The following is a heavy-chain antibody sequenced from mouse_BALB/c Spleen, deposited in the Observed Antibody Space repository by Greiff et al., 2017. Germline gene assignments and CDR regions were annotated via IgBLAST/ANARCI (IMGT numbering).Heavy chain of an antibody. CDR2: IRLKSDNYAT. CDR1: GFTFSSYW. CDR3: TTGGYAMDY. V-gene: IGHV6-6*02. J-gene: IGHJ4*01. Sequence: EVKLVESGGGLVQPGGSMKLSCVASGFTFSSYWMSWVRQSPEKGLEWVAEIRLKSDNYATHYAESVKGKFTISRDDSKSRLYLQMNRLRAEDTEIYDCTTGGYAMDYWGQGTSVTVSS.